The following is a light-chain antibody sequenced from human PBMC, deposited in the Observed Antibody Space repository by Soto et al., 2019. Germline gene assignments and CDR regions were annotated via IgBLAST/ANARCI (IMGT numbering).Light chain of an antibody. Sequence: DIQMTQSPSTLSASVGDRVTITCRASQSISSWLAWYQQKPGKAPKLLIYKASSLESGVPSRFSGSGSGTEFTLTISILQPDDFATYYCQQYNSHSRTFGQGTKLEIK. J-gene: IGKJ2*01. CDR1: QSISSW. CDR2: KAS. CDR3: QQYNSHSRT. V-gene: IGKV1-5*03.